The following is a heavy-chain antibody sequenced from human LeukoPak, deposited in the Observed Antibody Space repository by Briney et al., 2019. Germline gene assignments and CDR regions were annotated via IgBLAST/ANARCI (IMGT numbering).Heavy chain of an antibody. Sequence: GGSLRLSCAASGFTFRRFAIHWVRQAPGKGLEWVAVINTDGTKKYYADSVKGRFTVSRDNSNNNVGLEMSSLTVEDTGDCVRDGGHWNDFDYWGQGTLVTVSS. D-gene: IGHD1-1*01. J-gene: IGHJ4*02. CDR3: DGGHWNDFDY. V-gene: IGHV3-30-3*01. CDR1: GFTFRRFA. CDR2: INTDGTKK.